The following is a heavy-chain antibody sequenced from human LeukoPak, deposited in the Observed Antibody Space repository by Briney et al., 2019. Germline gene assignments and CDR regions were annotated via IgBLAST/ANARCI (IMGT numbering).Heavy chain of an antibody. CDR2: ISSSSSNI. CDR3: ARDPPGAHFDY. J-gene: IGHJ4*02. V-gene: IGHV3-21*01. Sequence: GGSLRLSCTASGFTFSSYSMNWVRQAPGKGLEWVSYISSSSSNIFYADSFKGRFTISRDNAQNSLFLQMNSLRVEDTAVYYCARDPPGAHFDYWGQGTLVTVSS. CDR1: GFTFSSYS. D-gene: IGHD7-27*01.